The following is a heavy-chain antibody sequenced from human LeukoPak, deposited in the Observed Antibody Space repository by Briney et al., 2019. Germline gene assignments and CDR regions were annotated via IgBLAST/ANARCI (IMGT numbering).Heavy chain of an antibody. CDR1: GGSISSGDYY. J-gene: IGHJ4*02. V-gene: IGHV4-30-4*01. D-gene: IGHD2-2*02. CDR2: IYYSGST. CDR3: ARDSGSCYTGRFDY. Sequence: SETLSLTCTVSGGSISSGDYYWSWIRQPPGKGLEWIGYIYYSGSTYYNPSLKSRVTISVDTSKNQFSLKLSSVTAADTAVYYCARDSGSCYTGRFDYWGQGTLVTVSS.